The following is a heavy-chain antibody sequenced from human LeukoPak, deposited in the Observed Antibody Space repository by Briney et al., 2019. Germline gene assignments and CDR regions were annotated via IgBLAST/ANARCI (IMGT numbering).Heavy chain of an antibody. CDR2: TSGSGGST. CDR1: GFTFSSYA. CDR3: AKAETKSYGSGSYLFYY. D-gene: IGHD3-10*01. Sequence: PGGSLRLSCAASGFTFSSYAMSWVRQAPGKGLEWGSATSGSGGSTYYADSVKGRFTISRDNSKNTLYLQMNSLRAEDTAVYYCAKAETKSYGSGSYLFYYWGQGTLVTVSS. J-gene: IGHJ4*02. V-gene: IGHV3-23*01.